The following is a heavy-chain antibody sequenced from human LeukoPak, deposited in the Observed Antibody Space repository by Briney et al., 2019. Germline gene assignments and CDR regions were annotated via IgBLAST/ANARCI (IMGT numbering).Heavy chain of an antibody. CDR2: IWNDGSNK. CDR3: AKTATTTVTTPFDY. J-gene: IGHJ4*02. D-gene: IGHD4-17*01. V-gene: IGHV3-33*06. CDR1: GFTFSSYG. Sequence: PGRSLRLSCAASGFTFSSYGMHWVRQAPGKGLGWGAVIWNDGSNKYYADSVKGRFTISRDNSKNTLYLQTNGLRAEDRAVYYCAKTATTTVTTPFDYWGQGTLVTVSS.